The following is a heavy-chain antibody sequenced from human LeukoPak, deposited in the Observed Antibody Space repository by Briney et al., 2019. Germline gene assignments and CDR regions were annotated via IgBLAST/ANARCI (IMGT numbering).Heavy chain of an antibody. J-gene: IGHJ4*02. Sequence: PGGSLRLSCAASGFTFSSYGMHWVRQAPGKGLEWVAVISYDGSNKYYADSVKGRFTISRDNSKNTLYLQMNSLRAEDTAVYYCAKDIPISMVVGESESSYWGQGTLVTVSS. CDR1: GFTFSSYG. D-gene: IGHD3-10*01. V-gene: IGHV3-30*18. CDR2: ISYDGSNK. CDR3: AKDIPISMVVGESESSY.